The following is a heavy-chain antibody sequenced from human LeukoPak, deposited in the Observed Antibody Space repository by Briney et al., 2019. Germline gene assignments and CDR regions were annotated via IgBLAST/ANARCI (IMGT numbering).Heavy chain of an antibody. D-gene: IGHD6-19*01. J-gene: IGHJ6*02. CDR1: GGSISSYY. CDR3: ARTRYSSGWPPTYGMDV. V-gene: IGHV4-59*01. Sequence: ASETLSLTCTVSGGSISSYYWSWFRQPPGKGLEWIGYIYYSGSTNYNPSLKSRVTISVDTSKNQFSLKLSSVTAADTAVYYCARTRYSSGWPPTYGMDVWGQGTTVTVSS. CDR2: IYYSGST.